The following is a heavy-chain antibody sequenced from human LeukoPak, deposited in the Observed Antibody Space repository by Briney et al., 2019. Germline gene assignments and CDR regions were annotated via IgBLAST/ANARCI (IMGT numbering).Heavy chain of an antibody. CDR3: ARDHSSSWYNFDY. J-gene: IGHJ4*02. CDR1: GFTFSSYG. CDR2: IWYDGSNK. V-gene: IGHV3-33*01. D-gene: IGHD6-13*01. Sequence: GGSLRLSCAASGFTFSSYGMHWVRQAPGKGLEWVAVIWYDGSNKYYADSVKGRFTISRDNSKNTLYLQMNSLRAEDTAIYYCARDHSSSWYNFDYWGQGTLVTVSS.